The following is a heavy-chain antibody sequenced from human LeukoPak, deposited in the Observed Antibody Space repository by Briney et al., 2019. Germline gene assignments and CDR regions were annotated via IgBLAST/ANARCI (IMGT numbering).Heavy chain of an antibody. J-gene: IGHJ4*02. CDR1: GGSINSYY. CDR3: ARLVRGKGFDY. D-gene: IGHD3-10*01. V-gene: IGHV4-59*01. CDR2: DYHSGST. Sequence: SQTLSLTCSVSGGSINSYYWSWIRQHRGKGHGWIGCDYHSGSTNNNPSLKSRVTMSVDTSRNQFSLQLRSVTAADTAVYFCARLVRGKGFDYWGQGTLVTVSS.